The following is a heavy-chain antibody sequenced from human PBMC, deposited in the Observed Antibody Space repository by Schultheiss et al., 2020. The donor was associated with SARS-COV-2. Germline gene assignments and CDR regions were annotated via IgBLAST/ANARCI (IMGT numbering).Heavy chain of an antibody. CDR2: ISGSGADT. J-gene: IGHJ6*02. CDR1: GFTFSNYA. CDR3: ARDEGEGVDYYYGMDV. V-gene: IGHV3-23*01. Sequence: GGSLRLSCAASGFTFSNYAMTWVRQAPGKGMEWVSGISGSGADTHYADSVKGRFTISRDIAKNSLFLQMSSLRAEDTAVYYCARDEGEGVDYYYGMDVWGQGTTVTVSS. D-gene: IGHD2-15*01.